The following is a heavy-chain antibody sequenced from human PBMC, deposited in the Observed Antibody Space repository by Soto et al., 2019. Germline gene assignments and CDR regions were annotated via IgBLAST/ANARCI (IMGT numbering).Heavy chain of an antibody. Sequence: GGSLRLSCAASGFTVSSNYMSWVRQAPGKGLEWVSVIYSGGSTYYADSVKGRFTISRDNSKNTLYLQMNSLRAEDTAVYYCARASGYSYGSDYYYYYGMDVWGQGTTVTVSS. V-gene: IGHV3-53*01. CDR1: GFTVSSNY. CDR3: ARASGYSYGSDYYYYYGMDV. CDR2: IYSGGST. D-gene: IGHD5-18*01. J-gene: IGHJ6*02.